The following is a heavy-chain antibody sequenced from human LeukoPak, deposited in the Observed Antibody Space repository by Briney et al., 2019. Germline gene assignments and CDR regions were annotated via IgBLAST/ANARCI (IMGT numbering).Heavy chain of an antibody. Sequence: PSETLSLTCTVSGGSISSYYWSWVRQPPGKGLEWIGEINHSGSTNYNPSLKSRVTISVDTSKNQFSLKLSSVTAADTAVYYCARIAVAGTDNWFDPWGQGTLVTVSS. CDR1: GGSISSYY. D-gene: IGHD6-19*01. CDR2: INHSGST. J-gene: IGHJ5*02. CDR3: ARIAVAGTDNWFDP. V-gene: IGHV4-34*01.